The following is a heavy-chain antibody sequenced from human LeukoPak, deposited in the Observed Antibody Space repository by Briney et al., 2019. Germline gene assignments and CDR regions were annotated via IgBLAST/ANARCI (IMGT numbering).Heavy chain of an antibody. CDR1: GDSISSYY. CDR3: ARHTYYDFWSGPSDAFDI. Sequence: SETLSLTCTVTGDSISSYYWSWIRQPPGKGLEWIGYIYYSGSTNYNPSLKSRVTISVDTSKNQFSLKLSSVTAADTAVYYCARHTYYDFWSGPSDAFDIWGQGTMVTVSS. CDR2: IYYSGST. D-gene: IGHD3-3*01. V-gene: IGHV4-59*08. J-gene: IGHJ3*02.